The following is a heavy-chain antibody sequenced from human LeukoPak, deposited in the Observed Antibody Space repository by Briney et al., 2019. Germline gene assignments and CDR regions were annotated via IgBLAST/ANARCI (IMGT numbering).Heavy chain of an antibody. V-gene: IGHV4-59*01. CDR2: IYYSGST. J-gene: IGHJ3*02. Sequence: SETLSLTCTVSGGSISSYYWSWIRQPPGKGLEWIGYIYYSGSTNYNPSLKSRLIISPDTSKSQFSLRLSSVTAADTAVYYCARGGYDNSGSFGSFDAFDIWGQGTMVTVSS. D-gene: IGHD3-22*01. CDR3: ARGGYDNSGSFGSFDAFDI. CDR1: GGSISSYY.